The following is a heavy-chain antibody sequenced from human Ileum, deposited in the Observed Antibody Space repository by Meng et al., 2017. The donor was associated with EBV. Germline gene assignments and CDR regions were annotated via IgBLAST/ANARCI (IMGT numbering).Heavy chain of an antibody. J-gene: IGHJ4*02. CDR1: GYSISSTNW. CDR2: IYYSGST. V-gene: IGHV4-28*01. CDR3: ARNVPGTSAYYD. Sequence: QGLLQEAVPGLVKPSDTLSLTCAVSGYSISSTNWWGWIRQPPGKGLEWIGYIYYSGSTSYNPSLKSRVTMSVDTSKNQFSLNLNSVTAVDTAVYYCARNVPGTSAYYDWGQGTLVTVSS. D-gene: IGHD3-22*01.